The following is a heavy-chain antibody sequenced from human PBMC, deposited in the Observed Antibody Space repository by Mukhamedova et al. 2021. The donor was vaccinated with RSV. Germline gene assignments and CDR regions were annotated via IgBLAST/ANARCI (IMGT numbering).Heavy chain of an antibody. CDR2: IRTKVNNYAT. CDR3: TRDRSRSSAYSYYFMDV. V-gene: IGHV3-73*01. Sequence: EWLGRIRTKVNNYATTYAASVEGRFTLSRDDSTNTAYLQMNSLKSEDTAVYFCTRDRSRSSAYSYYFMDVWGKGTTVTVSS. D-gene: IGHD6-6*01. J-gene: IGHJ6*03.